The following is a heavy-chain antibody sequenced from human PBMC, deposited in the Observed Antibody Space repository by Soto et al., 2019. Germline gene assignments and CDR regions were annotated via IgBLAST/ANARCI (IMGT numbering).Heavy chain of an antibody. V-gene: IGHV1-18*01. CDR2: INPYNGNT. CDR3: ARVGVGLAAPRVWPY. J-gene: IGHJ4*02. Sequence: ASVKVSCKASGYTFTSYGISGVRQAPGQGLEWMAWINPYNGNTKYAEKFLGRVTVTTDTSTATAYMEVRSLTSDDTAVFYCARVGVGLAAPRVWPYWGQGTPVTVSS. CDR1: GYTFTSYG. D-gene: IGHD6-13*01.